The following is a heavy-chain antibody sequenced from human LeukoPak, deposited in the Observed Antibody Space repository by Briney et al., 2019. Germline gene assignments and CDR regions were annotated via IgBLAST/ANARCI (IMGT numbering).Heavy chain of an antibody. CDR1: GYTFRSYA. Sequence: ASVKVSCKTSGYTFRSYAISWGRQAPGQGLERMGWINVYNGYTNYARNFQGRVTMTTDTSTSTAYMEVRSLRSDDTAVYYCARVECSSTTCYDDYWGQGTLVIVSS. CDR3: ARVECSSTTCYDDY. D-gene: IGHD2-2*01. CDR2: INVYNGYT. J-gene: IGHJ4*02. V-gene: IGHV1-18*01.